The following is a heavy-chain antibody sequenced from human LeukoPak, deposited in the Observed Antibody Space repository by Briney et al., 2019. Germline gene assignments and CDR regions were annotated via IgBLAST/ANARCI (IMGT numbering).Heavy chain of an antibody. V-gene: IGHV4-59*01. D-gene: IGHD2-2*02. J-gene: IGHJ3*02. CDR1: GGSISSYY. Sequence: PSETLSLTCTVSGGSISSYYWSWIRQPPGKGLEWIGYIYYSGSTNYNPSLKSRVTISVDTSKNQFSLKLSSVTAADTAVYYCARVYAVFYAFDTWGQGTMVTVSS. CDR3: ARVYAVFYAFDT. CDR2: IYYSGST.